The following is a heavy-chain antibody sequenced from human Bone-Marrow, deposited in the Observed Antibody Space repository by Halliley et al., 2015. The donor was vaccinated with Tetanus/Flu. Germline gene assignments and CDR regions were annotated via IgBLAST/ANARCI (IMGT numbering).Heavy chain of an antibody. CDR2: TYYSGCP. D-gene: IGHD3-10*01. J-gene: IGHJ6*02. CDR3: AGPYGSRSLDYYYGMAV. V-gene: IGHV4-61*07. Sequence: TYYSGCPKYNPSLKSRVTISVDPPKNQFSRKLSSVTAADTAVYYCAGPYGSRSLDYYYGMAVWGQGTPVPVSS.